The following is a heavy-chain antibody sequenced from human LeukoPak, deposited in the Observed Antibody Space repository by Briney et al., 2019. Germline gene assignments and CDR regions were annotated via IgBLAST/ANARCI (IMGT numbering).Heavy chain of an antibody. CDR2: ISSSGSTI. CDR1: GFTFSDYY. V-gene: IGHV3-11*01. CDR3: ARFLGVYYDSSGHGYFDY. D-gene: IGHD3-22*01. Sequence: PGGSLRLSCAASGFTFSDYYMSWIRQAPGKGLEWVSYISSSGSTIYYADSVKGRFTISRDNAKNSLYLQMNSLRAEDTAVCYCARFLGVYYDSSGHGYFDYWGQGTLVTVSS. J-gene: IGHJ4*02.